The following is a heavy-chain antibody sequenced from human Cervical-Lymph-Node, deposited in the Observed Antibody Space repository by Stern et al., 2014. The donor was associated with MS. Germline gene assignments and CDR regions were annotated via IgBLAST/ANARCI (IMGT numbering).Heavy chain of an antibody. CDR1: GYTFTSYY. Sequence: QVQLVQSGAEVKQPGASVKVSCKASGYTFTSYYLHWVRQAPGQGLAWMGLINPSGGSTNYAQKFQGRVTMTRDTSTSTVYMELSSLRSEDTAVYYCARVGPNWSFYFDYWGQGTLVTVSA. CDR2: INPSGGST. J-gene: IGHJ4*02. D-gene: IGHD7-27*01. V-gene: IGHV1-46*03. CDR3: ARVGPNWSFYFDY.